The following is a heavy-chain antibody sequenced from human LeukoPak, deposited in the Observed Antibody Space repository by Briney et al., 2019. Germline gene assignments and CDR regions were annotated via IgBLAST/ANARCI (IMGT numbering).Heavy chain of an antibody. CDR2: ISWNSGSI. Sequence: GRSLRLSCAASGFTFDDYAMHWVRQAPGKGLEWVSGISWNSGSIGYADSVRGRFTISRDNAKNSLYLQMNSLRPEDTALYYCAKDIYSSNWYYFDSWGQGTLVIVSS. CDR3: AKDIYSSNWYYFDS. J-gene: IGHJ4*02. CDR1: GFTFDDYA. V-gene: IGHV3-9*01. D-gene: IGHD6-13*01.